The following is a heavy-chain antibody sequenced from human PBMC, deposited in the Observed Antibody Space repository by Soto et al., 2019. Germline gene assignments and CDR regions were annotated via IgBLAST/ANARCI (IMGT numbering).Heavy chain of an antibody. Sequence: GGSLILSCAASGFTFSSYGMHWVRQAPGKGLEWVAVISYDGSNKYYADSVKGRFTISRDNSKNTLYLQMNSLRAEDTAVYYCAKGNGYLDYWGQGTLVTVSS. J-gene: IGHJ4*02. D-gene: IGHD2-2*03. CDR1: GFTFSSYG. CDR2: ISYDGSNK. CDR3: AKGNGYLDY. V-gene: IGHV3-30*18.